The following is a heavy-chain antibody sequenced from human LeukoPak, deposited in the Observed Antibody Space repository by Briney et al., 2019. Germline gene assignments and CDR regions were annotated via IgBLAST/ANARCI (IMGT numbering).Heavy chain of an antibody. Sequence: GGSLRLSCAASGFTFDDYAMHWVRQAPGKGLEWVSGISWNSGSIGYADSVKGRFTISRDNAKNSLYLQMNSLRAEDTAVYYCARVLPPYCSSTSCYELDYWGQGTLVTVSS. CDR1: GFTFDDYA. CDR2: ISWNSGSI. V-gene: IGHV3-9*01. CDR3: ARVLPPYCSSTSCYELDY. D-gene: IGHD2-2*01. J-gene: IGHJ4*02.